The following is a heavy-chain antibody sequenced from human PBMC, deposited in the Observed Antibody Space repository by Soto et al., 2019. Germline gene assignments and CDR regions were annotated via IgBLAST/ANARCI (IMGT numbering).Heavy chain of an antibody. CDR1: GFAINNDG. V-gene: IGHV3-21*04. D-gene: IGHD2-2*01. Sequence: PWGTLRLSCTVSGFAINNDGLNWVRKAPGQGLEWVSSINKSDYTYYSDYLKGRFTISRENAKNTEYLQMNTLTVEDTAVSDCAIDDSIIIPAVSDFWGQGTLVTVSS. CDR3: AIDDSIIIPAVSDF. CDR2: INKSDYT. J-gene: IGHJ4*02.